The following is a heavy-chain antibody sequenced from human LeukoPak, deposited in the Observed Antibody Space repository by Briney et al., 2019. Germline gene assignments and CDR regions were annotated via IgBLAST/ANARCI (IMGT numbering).Heavy chain of an antibody. CDR1: GFTFSNAW. Sequence: GGSLRLSCAASGFTFSNAWMSWVRQAPGKGLEWVGRIKSKTDGGTTDYAAPVKGRFTISRDDSKNTLYLRMNSLKTEDTAVYYCTTDPAYCGGDCYSDAGAEAFDIWGQGTMVTVSS. D-gene: IGHD2-21*01. CDR2: IKSKTDGGTT. CDR3: TTDPAYCGGDCYSDAGAEAFDI. V-gene: IGHV3-15*01. J-gene: IGHJ3*02.